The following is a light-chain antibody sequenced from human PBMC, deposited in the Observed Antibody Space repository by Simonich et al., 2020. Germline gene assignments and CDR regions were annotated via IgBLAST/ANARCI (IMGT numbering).Light chain of an antibody. CDR2: DVS. V-gene: IGLV2-14*01. J-gene: IGLJ3*02. Sequence: QSALTQPASVSGSPGQSITISCTGTSSDVGGYNYVSWYQQPPGKAPKLMIYDVSKRPSGGSNRFSGSKSGNTASLTISGLQAEDEAYYYCSSYTSSSTWVFGGGTKLTVL. CDR1: SSDVGGYNY. CDR3: SSYTSSSTWV.